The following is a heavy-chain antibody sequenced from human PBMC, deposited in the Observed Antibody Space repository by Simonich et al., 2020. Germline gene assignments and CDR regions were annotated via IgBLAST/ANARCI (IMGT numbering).Heavy chain of an antibody. CDR3: AREGIAARDAFDI. J-gene: IGHJ3*02. Sequence: EVQLVESGGGLVQPGGSLRLSCAASGFTFSSYWMSGVRQAPGKGLGGVDNIKQEGSEKYEVDSVKGRFTISRDNAKNSLYLQMNSLGAEDTAVYYCAREGIAARDAFDIWGQGTMVTVSS. V-gene: IGHV3-7*01. CDR2: IKQEGSEK. D-gene: IGHD6-6*01. CDR1: GFTFSSYW.